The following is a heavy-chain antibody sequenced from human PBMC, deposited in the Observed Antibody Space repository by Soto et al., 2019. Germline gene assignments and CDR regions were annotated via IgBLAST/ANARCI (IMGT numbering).Heavy chain of an antibody. V-gene: IGHV1-58*01. CDR2: IVVGSGNT. J-gene: IGHJ4*02. CDR3: ARLQAYTFGPGDYFDC. D-gene: IGHD5-18*01. Sequence: SVKVSCKASGFTFTSSAVQWVRQARGQRLEWIGWIVVGSGNTNYAQNFQERVTITRDMSTSTAYMKLSSLRSEDTAVYYCARLQAYTFGPGDYFDCWGQGTLVTVSS. CDR1: GFTFTSSA.